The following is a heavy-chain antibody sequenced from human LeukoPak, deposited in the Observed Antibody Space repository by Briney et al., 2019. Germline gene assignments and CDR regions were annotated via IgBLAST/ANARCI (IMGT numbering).Heavy chain of an antibody. CDR1: GGSITGDLYY. CDR2: IYTNAWT. J-gene: IGHJ5*02. D-gene: IGHD6-19*01. Sequence: SETLSLTCTVSGGSITGDLYYWTWIRQPAGKGLEWIGRIYTNAWTDYNPSLRGRVTMSVDTSKNQFSLKLTSVIAAATAFYYCARGSGWNAFDPWGQGTLITVSP. V-gene: IGHV4-61*02. CDR3: ARGSGWNAFDP.